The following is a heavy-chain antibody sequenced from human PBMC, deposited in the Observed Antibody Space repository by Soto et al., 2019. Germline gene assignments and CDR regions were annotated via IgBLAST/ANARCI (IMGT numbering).Heavy chain of an antibody. CDR3: ASTHDILTGYPPPDY. CDR2: INHSGST. Sequence: SETLSLTCAVYGGSFSGYYWIWIRQPPGKGLEWIGEINHSGSTNYNPSLKSRVTISVDTSKNQFSLKLSSVTAADTAAYYCASTHDILTGYPPPDYWGQGTLVTVSS. V-gene: IGHV4-34*01. J-gene: IGHJ4*02. CDR1: GGSFSGYY. D-gene: IGHD3-9*01.